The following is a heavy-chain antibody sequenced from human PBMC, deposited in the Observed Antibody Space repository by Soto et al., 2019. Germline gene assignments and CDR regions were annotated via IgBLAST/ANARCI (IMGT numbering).Heavy chain of an antibody. CDR1: GFTFSSYS. D-gene: IGHD3-3*01. Sequence: PGGSLRLSCAASGFTFSSYSMNWVRQAPGKGLEWVSSISSSSSYIYYADSVKGRFTISRDNAKNSLYLQMNSLRAEDTAVYYCAREVTIFGVVPRYYGMDVWGQGTTVTVSS. V-gene: IGHV3-21*01. CDR3: AREVTIFGVVPRYYGMDV. J-gene: IGHJ6*02. CDR2: ISSSSSYI.